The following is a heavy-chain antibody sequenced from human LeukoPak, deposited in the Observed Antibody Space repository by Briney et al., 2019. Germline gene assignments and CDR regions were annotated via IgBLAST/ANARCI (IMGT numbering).Heavy chain of an antibody. J-gene: IGHJ4*02. D-gene: IGHD1-1*01. CDR1: GFTFGSYS. V-gene: IGHV3-21*01. CDR2: ISHGSSYI. CDR3: ARGPKYIASTGPHYFDY. Sequence: GVSLRLSCAASGFTFGSYSMNWVRQAPGKGLEWVSSISHGSSYIYYADSVKGRFTISRDNAENSLYLQMNSLRAEDTAVYYCARGPKYIASTGPHYFDYWGQGTLVTVSS.